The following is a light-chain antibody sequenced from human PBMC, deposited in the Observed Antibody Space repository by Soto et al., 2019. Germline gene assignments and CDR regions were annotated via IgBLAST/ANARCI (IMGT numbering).Light chain of an antibody. Sequence: QSVLTQPPSASGTPGQRVTISCSGSSSNIARNSVNWYQQLPGTAPKVLIYDNNQRPSGVPDRFSGSKSGTSASLAISGLQSEDEADYYCAAWDDSLSGVVFGGGTKLTVL. CDR2: DNN. J-gene: IGLJ2*01. CDR3: AAWDDSLSGVV. CDR1: SSNIARNS. V-gene: IGLV1-44*01.